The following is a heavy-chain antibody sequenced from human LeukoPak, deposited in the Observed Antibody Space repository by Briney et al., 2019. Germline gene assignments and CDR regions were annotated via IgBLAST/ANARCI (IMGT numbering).Heavy chain of an antibody. D-gene: IGHD6-19*01. Sequence: GGSLRLSCAASGFTFSDYYMSWIRQAPGKGLEWVSYISSTSSYINYADSVKGRFTISRDNAKNSLFLQMNSLRAEDAAVYYCARVSQWLVPYWGQGTLVTVSS. CDR3: ARVSQWLVPY. J-gene: IGHJ4*02. V-gene: IGHV3-11*05. CDR2: ISSTSSYI. CDR1: GFTFSDYY.